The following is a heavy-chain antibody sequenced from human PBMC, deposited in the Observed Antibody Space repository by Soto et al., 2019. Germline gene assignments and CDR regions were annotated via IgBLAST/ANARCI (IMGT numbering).Heavy chain of an antibody. CDR2: IWYDGSNE. V-gene: IGHV3-33*08. Sequence: VQLVESGGGMVQPGGSLRLSCAASGFIFSNFGMHWVRQAPGKGLEWVAVIWYDGSNEYYADSVKGRFTISKDNSKSTLYLQMNSLRAEDTAVYYCARDDIPGIAVSTYGMDVWGQGTTVTVSS. J-gene: IGHJ6*02. CDR3: ARDDIPGIAVSTYGMDV. CDR1: GFIFSNFG. D-gene: IGHD6-19*01.